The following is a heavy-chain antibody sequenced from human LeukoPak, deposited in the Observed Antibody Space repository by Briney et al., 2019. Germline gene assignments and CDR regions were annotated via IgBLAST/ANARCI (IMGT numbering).Heavy chain of an antibody. Sequence: SETLSLTCTVSGGSISSSSYYWGWIRQPPGKGLEWIGSIYYSGSTYYNPSLKSRVTISVDTSKNQFSLKLSSVTAADTAVYYCSRAPGGYGSESRGAFDIWGQGAMVTVSS. CDR3: SRAPGGYGSESRGAFDI. CDR1: GGSISSSSYY. V-gene: IGHV4-39*07. D-gene: IGHD3-10*01. J-gene: IGHJ3*02. CDR2: IYYSGST.